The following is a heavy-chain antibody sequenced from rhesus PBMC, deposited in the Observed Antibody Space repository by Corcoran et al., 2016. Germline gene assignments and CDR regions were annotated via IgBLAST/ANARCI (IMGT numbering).Heavy chain of an antibody. CDR3: AIYDYGRSYFLDY. CDR1: DGSISGYYY. V-gene: IGHV4-73*01. Sequence: VKLQQWGEGLVKPSETLSLTCAVYDGSISGYYYWSWIRQAPGTGLEWIGNIDGNSASTNYNPSLKNRVTISKDTSKNQFSLKLTSVTAADTAVYYCAIYDYGRSYFLDYWGQGVLVTVSS. D-gene: IGHD4-29*01. J-gene: IGHJ4*01. CDR2: IDGNSAST.